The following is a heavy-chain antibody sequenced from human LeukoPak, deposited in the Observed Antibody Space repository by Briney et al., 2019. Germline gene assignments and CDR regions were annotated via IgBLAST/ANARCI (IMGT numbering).Heavy chain of an antibody. D-gene: IGHD3-22*01. J-gene: IGHJ4*02. CDR1: GFTFSSYS. V-gene: IGHV3-21*01. CDR3: ARDFNYYDSSAPSPFDY. Sequence: GGSLRLSCAASGFTFSSYSMNWVRQAPGKGLEWVSSISSSSSYIYYADSVKGRFTISRDNAKNSLYLQMNSLRAEDTAVYYCARDFNYYDSSAPSPFDYWGQGTLVTVSS. CDR2: ISSSSSYI.